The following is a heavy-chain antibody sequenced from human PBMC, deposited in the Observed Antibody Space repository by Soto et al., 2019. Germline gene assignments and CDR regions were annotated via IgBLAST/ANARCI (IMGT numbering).Heavy chain of an antibody. CDR3: AREGYIAAPTVKHYYYYYMDV. D-gene: IGHD6-6*01. CDR2: IIPILGIA. J-gene: IGHJ6*03. Sequence: VQVSCKASGGTFSSYAISWVRQAPGQGLEWMGRIIPILGIANYAQKFQGRVTITADKSTSTAYMELSSLRFEDTAVYYCAREGYIAAPTVKHYYYYYMDVWGKGTTVTVSS. V-gene: IGHV1-69*10. CDR1: GGTFSSYA.